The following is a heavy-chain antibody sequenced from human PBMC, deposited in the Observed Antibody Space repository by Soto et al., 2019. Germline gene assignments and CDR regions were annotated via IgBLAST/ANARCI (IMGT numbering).Heavy chain of an antibody. Sequence: ASVKVSCKASGYTFTSYGISWVRQAPGQGLEWMGWISAYNGNTNYAQKLQGRVTMTTDTSTSTAYMELRSLRSDDTAVYYCARGGTIFGVVTQKAYYYYGMDVWGQGTTVTRLL. V-gene: IGHV1-18*01. CDR3: ARGGTIFGVVTQKAYYYYGMDV. D-gene: IGHD3-3*01. J-gene: IGHJ6*02. CDR2: ISAYNGNT. CDR1: GYTFTSYG.